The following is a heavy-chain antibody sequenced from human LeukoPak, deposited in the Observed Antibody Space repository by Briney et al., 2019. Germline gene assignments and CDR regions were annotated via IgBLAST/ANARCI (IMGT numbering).Heavy chain of an antibody. V-gene: IGHV3-53*01. CDR2: IYSGGST. Sequence: GGSLRLSCAASGFTVSSNYMSWVRRAPGKGLEWVSVIYSGGSTYYADSVVGRFTISRDNSKNTLYLQMNSLRAEDTAVFYCAKVPLRTGLKYFDYWGQGTLVTVSS. J-gene: IGHJ4*02. CDR1: GFTVSSNY. D-gene: IGHD3/OR15-3a*01. CDR3: AKVPLRTGLKYFDY.